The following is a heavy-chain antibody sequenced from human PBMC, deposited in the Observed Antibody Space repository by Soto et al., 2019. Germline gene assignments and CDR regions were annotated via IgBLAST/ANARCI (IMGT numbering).Heavy chain of an antibody. CDR3: AATGPFDY. V-gene: IGHV1-18*01. CDR2: ISAYNGNT. J-gene: IGHJ4*02. CDR1: GYTFTSYG. Sequence: ASVKVSCKASGYTFTSYGISWVRQAPGQGLEWMGWISAYNGNTNYAQKFQERVTITRDMSTSTAYMELSSLRSEDTAVYYCAATGPFDYWGQGTLVTVSS.